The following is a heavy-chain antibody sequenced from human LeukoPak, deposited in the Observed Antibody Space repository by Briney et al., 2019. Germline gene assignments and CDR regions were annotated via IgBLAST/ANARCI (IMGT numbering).Heavy chain of an antibody. CDR3: ARGRGGPNWGYYFDS. V-gene: IGHV3-48*04. CDR2: VTSGSTIM. CDR1: GSTFGLYS. Sequence: PAGGSLRLSCVASGSTFGLYSMNWVRQAPGKGLEWVAYVTSGSTIMNYTDSVKGRFTISRDNAKNSLYLQMNSLRAEDTAVYYCARGRGGPNWGYYFDSWGQGTLVTVSS. D-gene: IGHD7-27*01. J-gene: IGHJ4*02.